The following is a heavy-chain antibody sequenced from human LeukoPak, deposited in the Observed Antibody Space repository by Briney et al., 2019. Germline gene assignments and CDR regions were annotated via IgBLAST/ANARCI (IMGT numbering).Heavy chain of an antibody. CDR2: INPNNGGT. CDR3: TRRLGGSSEGYDY. Sequence: ASVKVSCKASGHTFTGYYIHWVRQAPGQGLEWMGWINPNNGGTKYTQKFLGRVTMTGDTSINTAYMEVTSLRPDDTAVYYCTRRLGGSSEGYDYWGQGTLVTVSS. V-gene: IGHV1-2*02. D-gene: IGHD1-26*01. J-gene: IGHJ4*02. CDR1: GHTFTGYY.